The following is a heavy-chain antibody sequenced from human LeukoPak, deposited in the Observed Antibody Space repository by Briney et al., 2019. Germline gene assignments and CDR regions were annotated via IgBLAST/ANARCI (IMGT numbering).Heavy chain of an antibody. CDR3: ARDGKRGYYGSGSYGDV. CDR2: ISPSGGST. D-gene: IGHD3-10*01. Sequence: GASVKVSCKAFGYTFTGYWMHWVRQAPGQGPEWMGVISPSGGSTIYAQKFKGRVTLTRDMSTSTDYLELSSLRSEDTAVYYCARDGKRGYYGSGSYGDVWGKGTTVTISS. J-gene: IGHJ6*04. V-gene: IGHV1-46*01. CDR1: GYTFTGYW.